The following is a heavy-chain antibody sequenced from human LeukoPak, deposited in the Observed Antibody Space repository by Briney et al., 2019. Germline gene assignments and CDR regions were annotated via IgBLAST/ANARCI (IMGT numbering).Heavy chain of an antibody. CDR3: ARHGARVWEPRDY. Sequence: ASVKVSCKASGYTFTGYYMRWVRQAPGQGLEWMGWINPNSGGTNYAQKFQGRVTMTRDTSISTAYMELSRLRSDDTAVYYCARHGARVWEPRDYWGQGTLVTVSS. V-gene: IGHV1-2*02. J-gene: IGHJ4*02. D-gene: IGHD1-26*01. CDR1: GYTFTGYY. CDR2: INPNSGGT.